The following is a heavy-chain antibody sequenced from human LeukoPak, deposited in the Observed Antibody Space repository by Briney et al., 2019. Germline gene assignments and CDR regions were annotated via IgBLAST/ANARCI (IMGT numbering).Heavy chain of an antibody. CDR2: IWYDGSNK. CDR1: GFTFSSYW. V-gene: IGHV3-33*08. Sequence: GGSLGLSCAASGFTFSSYWMSWVRQAPGKGLEWVAVIWYDGSNKYYADSVKGRFTISRDNSKNTLYLQMNSLRAEDTAVYYCARALYYDFWSGYRDDAFDIWGQGTMVTVSS. D-gene: IGHD3-3*01. CDR3: ARALYYDFWSGYRDDAFDI. J-gene: IGHJ3*02.